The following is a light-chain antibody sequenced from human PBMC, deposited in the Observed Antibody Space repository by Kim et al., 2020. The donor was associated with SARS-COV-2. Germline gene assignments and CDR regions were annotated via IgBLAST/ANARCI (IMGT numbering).Light chain of an antibody. CDR3: HQSYSIPRT. CDR1: QRRVRSSDNKTS. CDR2: WAS. J-gene: IGKJ1*01. V-gene: IGKV4-1*01. Sequence: ATINCGSSQRRVRSSDNKTSLAGYQQRPGQPAKLLLSWASAREAGVPDRFIGSGSGTHFTLTLSSLQTEDVAVYFCHQSYSIPRTFGQGTKVDIK.